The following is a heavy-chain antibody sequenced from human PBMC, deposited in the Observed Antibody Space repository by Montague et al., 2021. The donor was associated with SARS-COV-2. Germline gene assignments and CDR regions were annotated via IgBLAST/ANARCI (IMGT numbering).Heavy chain of an antibody. D-gene: IGHD3-3*01. V-gene: IGHV4-31*03. J-gene: IGHJ4*02. CDR3: ARGGTIFGVVTFPFDY. CDR2: FYYSGST. CDR1: GGSISSGGYY. Sequence: TLSLTCTVSGGSISSGGYYWSWIRQHPGKGLEWIGYFYYSGSTYYNPSLRSRVTISVDTSKNQFSLKLSSVTAADTAVYYCARGGTIFGVVTFPFDYWGQGTLVTVSS.